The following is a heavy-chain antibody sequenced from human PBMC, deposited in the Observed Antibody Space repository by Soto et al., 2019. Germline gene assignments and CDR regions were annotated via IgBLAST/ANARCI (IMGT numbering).Heavy chain of an antibody. D-gene: IGHD3-16*02. CDR2: INVGDDKT. CDR3: ARAKYDYIWGSYHPFDQ. CDR1: GKSFDNFA. Sequence: QVQLVQSGAEVKKPGASVRLSCKVSGKSFDNFAVHWVRQTPGQRPEWMGRINVGDDKTKYSEKFQGRVIVSYDTSGTTAYMELRALSSEDTAVYYCARAKYDYIWGSYHPFDQWAQGAQVTLAS. J-gene: IGHJ4*02. V-gene: IGHV1-3*01.